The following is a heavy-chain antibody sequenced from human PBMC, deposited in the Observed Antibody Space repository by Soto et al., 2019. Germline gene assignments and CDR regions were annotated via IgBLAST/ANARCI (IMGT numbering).Heavy chain of an antibody. V-gene: IGHV1-18*01. D-gene: IGHD1-1*01. CDR1: GYTFTSYG. CDR3: ARGRYGDY. CDR2: ISAHNGNT. Sequence: QVHLVQSGAEVKKPGASVKVSCKASGYTFTSYGITWVRQAPGQGLEWMGWISAHNGNTDYAQKLQGRVIVTRDTSTSTAYMELRSLRSDGTAVYYCARGRYGDYWGQGALVTVSS. J-gene: IGHJ4*02.